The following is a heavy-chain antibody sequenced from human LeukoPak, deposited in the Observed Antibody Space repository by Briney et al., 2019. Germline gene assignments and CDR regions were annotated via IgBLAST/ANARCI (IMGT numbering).Heavy chain of an antibody. D-gene: IGHD6-13*01. CDR3: AREAQIAAAYYFDY. CDR2: ISYDGSNK. Sequence: GRSLRLSCVASGFTFSSYAMHWVRQAPGKGLEWVAVISYDGSNKYYADSVKGRFTISRDNSKNTLYLQMNSLRAEDTAVYYCAREAQIAAAYYFDYWGQGTLVTVSS. CDR1: GFTFSSYA. V-gene: IGHV3-30-3*01. J-gene: IGHJ4*02.